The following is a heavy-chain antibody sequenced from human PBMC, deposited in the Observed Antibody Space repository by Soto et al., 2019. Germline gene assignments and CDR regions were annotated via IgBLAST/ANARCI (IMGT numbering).Heavy chain of an antibody. CDR1: GFTFSSYA. Sequence: GGSLRLSCAASGFTFSSYAMSWVRQAPGKGLEWVSAISGSGGSTYYADSVKGRFTISRDNAKNTLYLQMNSLRAEDTAVYYCTKDSFEGHTTGLRLGELSPPPLNCFDYWGQGTLVTVSS. J-gene: IGHJ4*02. D-gene: IGHD3-16*02. CDR3: TKDSFEGHTTGLRLGELSPPPLNCFDY. CDR2: ISGSGGST. V-gene: IGHV3-23*01.